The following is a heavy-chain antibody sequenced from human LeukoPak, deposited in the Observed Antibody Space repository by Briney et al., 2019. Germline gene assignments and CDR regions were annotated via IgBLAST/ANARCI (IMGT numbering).Heavy chain of an antibody. V-gene: IGHV3-23*01. J-gene: IGHJ4*02. CDR2: VSSIGISS. D-gene: IGHD1-26*01. Sequence: GGSLRLSCTASGFTFSNYAITWVRQAPGKGLEWVSSVSSIGISSYYADSVKGRFTISRDNSQNTLYLQMNSLRAEDTAIYHCAKDMGSRATNLDYWGQGTLVTVSS. CDR3: AKDMGSRATNLDY. CDR1: GFTFSNYA.